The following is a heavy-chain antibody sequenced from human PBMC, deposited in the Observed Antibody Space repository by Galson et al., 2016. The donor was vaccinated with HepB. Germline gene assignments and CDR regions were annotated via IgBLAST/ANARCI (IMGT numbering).Heavy chain of an antibody. CDR3: AKDTARYCSSTSCSYGMDV. J-gene: IGHJ6*02. CDR2: ISYDGSNK. Sequence: SLRLSCAASGFTFSSYGVHWVRQAPGKGLEWVAVISYDGSNKYYADSVKGRFTISRDNSKNTLYLQMNSLRAEDTAVYYCAKDTARYCSSTSCSYGMDVWGQGTTVTVSS. CDR1: GFTFSSYG. V-gene: IGHV3-30*18. D-gene: IGHD2-2*01.